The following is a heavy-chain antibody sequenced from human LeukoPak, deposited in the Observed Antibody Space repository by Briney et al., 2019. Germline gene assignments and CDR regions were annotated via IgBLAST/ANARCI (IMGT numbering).Heavy chain of an antibody. CDR2: ISAYNGNT. Sequence: ASVKVSCKASGYTFTSYGISWVRQAPGQGLEWMGRISAYNGNTNYAQKLQGRVTMTTDTPTSTAYMELGSLRSDDTAVYYCARSHNYDFWSGDLGYWGLGTLVTVSS. CDR3: ARSHNYDFWSGDLGY. D-gene: IGHD3-3*01. V-gene: IGHV1-18*01. J-gene: IGHJ4*02. CDR1: GYTFTSYG.